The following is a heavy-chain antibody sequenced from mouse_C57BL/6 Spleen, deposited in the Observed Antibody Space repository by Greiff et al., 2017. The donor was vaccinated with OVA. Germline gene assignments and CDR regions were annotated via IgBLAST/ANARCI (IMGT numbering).Heavy chain of an antibody. CDR2: IDPSDSYT. V-gene: IGHV1-50*01. Sequence: QVQLQQPGAELVKPGASVKLSCKASGYTFTSYWMQWVKQRPGQGLEWIGEIDPSDSYTNYNQKFKGKATLTVDTSSSTAYMRLSSLTSEDSAVYYCARSLYYYGSRDLWYFDVWGTGTTVTVSS. D-gene: IGHD1-1*01. CDR1: GYTFTSYW. CDR3: ARSLYYYGSRDLWYFDV. J-gene: IGHJ1*03.